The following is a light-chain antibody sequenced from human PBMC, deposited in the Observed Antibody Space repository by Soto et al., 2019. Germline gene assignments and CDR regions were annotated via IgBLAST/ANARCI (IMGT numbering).Light chain of an antibody. V-gene: IGLV1-51*01. J-gene: IGLJ1*01. Sequence: QSVLTQPPSVSAAPGQKVTISCSGSSSNIGGNSVSWYHQLPGTAPKLLIYEDNKRPSGIPDRFSGSKSGTSATLGITGFQTGDEADYYCGSWDSSLSAYVFGTGTKVTVL. CDR2: EDN. CDR3: GSWDSSLSAYV. CDR1: SSNIGGNS.